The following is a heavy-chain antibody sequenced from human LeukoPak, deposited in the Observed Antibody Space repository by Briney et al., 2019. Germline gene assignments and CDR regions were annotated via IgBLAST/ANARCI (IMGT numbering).Heavy chain of an antibody. V-gene: IGHV3-23*01. CDR2: ISGGGETI. D-gene: IGHD6-13*01. J-gene: IGHJ4*02. Sequence: PGGSLRLSCAASGVTFVSYAMSLVRQAPGKGLEWVSAISGGGETIYYGDSVKGRFAISRDNAKNSLYLQMNSLRAEDTAVYYCALSGYSSSWRLDYWGQGTLVTVSS. CDR3: ALSGYSSSWRLDY. CDR1: GVTFVSYA.